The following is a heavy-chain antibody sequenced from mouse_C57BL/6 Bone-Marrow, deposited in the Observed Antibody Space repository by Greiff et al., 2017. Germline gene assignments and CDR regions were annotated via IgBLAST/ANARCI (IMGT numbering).Heavy chain of an antibody. V-gene: IGHV1-15*01. CDR2: IDPETGGT. CDR3: TRKDGNYFDY. Sequence: VKLVESGAELVRPGASVTLSCKASGYTFTDYEMHWVKQTPVHGLEWIGAIDPETGGTAYNQKFKGKAILTADKSSSTAYMELRSLTSEDSAVYYCTRKDGNYFDYWGQGTTLTVSS. J-gene: IGHJ2*01. CDR1: GYTFTDYE. D-gene: IGHD2-1*01.